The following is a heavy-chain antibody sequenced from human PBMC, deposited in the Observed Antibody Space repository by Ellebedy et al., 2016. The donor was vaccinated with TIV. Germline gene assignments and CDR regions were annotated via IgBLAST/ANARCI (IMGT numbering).Heavy chain of an antibody. D-gene: IGHD3-22*01. CDR3: AKDTVAGDGYWEFDS. Sequence: GESLKISCAASGFTFSSYWMSWVRQAPGKGLEWVAGIVGSGNTYYPESMRGRFTISRDISRSTVALQLNSLRVEDSAIYYCAKDTVAGDGYWEFDSWGQGTLVTVSS. CDR2: IVGSGNT. V-gene: IGHV3-23*01. J-gene: IGHJ4*02. CDR1: GFTFSSYW.